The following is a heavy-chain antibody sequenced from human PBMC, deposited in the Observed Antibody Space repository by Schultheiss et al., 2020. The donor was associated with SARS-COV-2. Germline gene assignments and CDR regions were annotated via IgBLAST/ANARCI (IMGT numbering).Heavy chain of an antibody. CDR1: GFTFSSYA. J-gene: IGHJ4*02. Sequence: GGSLRLSCAASGFTFSSYAMHWVRQAPGKGLEWVAVIWYDGSNKYYADSVKGRFTISRDNSKNTLYLQMNSLRAEDTAVYYCARDSSPYSNYPWFDYWGQGTLVTVSS. V-gene: IGHV3-30*07. D-gene: IGHD4-11*01. CDR2: IWYDGSNK. CDR3: ARDSSPYSNYPWFDY.